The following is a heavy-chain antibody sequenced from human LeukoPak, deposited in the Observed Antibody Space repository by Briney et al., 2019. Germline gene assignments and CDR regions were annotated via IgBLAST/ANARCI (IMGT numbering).Heavy chain of an antibody. CDR3: ARGDYDFWSGYYTWFDY. D-gene: IGHD3-3*01. V-gene: IGHV4-30-4*08. CDR1: GGSISSGDYY. CDR2: IYYSGST. J-gene: IGHJ4*02. Sequence: PSQTLSLTCTVSGGSISSGDYYWSWIRQPPGKGLEWIGYIYYSGSTYYNPSLKSRVTISVDTSKNQFSLKLSSVTAADTAVYYCARGDYDFWSGYYTWFDYWGQGTLVTVSS.